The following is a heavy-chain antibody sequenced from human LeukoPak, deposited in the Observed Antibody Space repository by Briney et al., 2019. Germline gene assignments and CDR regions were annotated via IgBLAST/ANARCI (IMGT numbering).Heavy chain of an antibody. CDR2: ISYDGSNK. CDR3: AKDSSLGLFDY. V-gene: IGHV3-30*18. Sequence: GGSLRLSCAASGFTFSSYGMHWVRQAPGKGLEWVAVISYDGSNKYYADSVKGRFTISRDNSKNTLYLQMNSLRAEDTAVYYCAKDSSLGLFDYWAREPWSPSPQ. CDR1: GFTFSSYG. J-gene: IGHJ4*02.